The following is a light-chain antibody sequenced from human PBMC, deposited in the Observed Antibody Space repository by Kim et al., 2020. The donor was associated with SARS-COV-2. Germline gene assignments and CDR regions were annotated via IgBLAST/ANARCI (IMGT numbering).Light chain of an antibody. Sequence: ASVGDRVTIICRASQDIRNDLGWYQQKPGKAPNLLISAVSSLQSGVPSRFSGSGSGTEFTLTISSLQPEDFATYYCLQDYYYPWTFGQGTKVDIK. CDR1: QDIRND. J-gene: IGKJ1*01. CDR3: LQDYYYPWT. CDR2: AVS. V-gene: IGKV1-6*01.